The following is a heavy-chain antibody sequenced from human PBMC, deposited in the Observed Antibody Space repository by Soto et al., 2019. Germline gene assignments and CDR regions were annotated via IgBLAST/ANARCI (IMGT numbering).Heavy chain of an antibody. CDR1: GGSISSGDYY. D-gene: IGHD3-3*01. V-gene: IGHV4-30-4*01. CDR2: IYYSGST. Sequence: PSETLSLTCTVSGGSISSGDYYWSWIRQPPGKGLEWIGYIYYSGSTYYNPSLKSRVTISVDTSKNQFSLKLRSVTAADTAAYYCARVRSDAFDIWGQGTMVTVSS. J-gene: IGHJ3*02. CDR3: ARVRSDAFDI.